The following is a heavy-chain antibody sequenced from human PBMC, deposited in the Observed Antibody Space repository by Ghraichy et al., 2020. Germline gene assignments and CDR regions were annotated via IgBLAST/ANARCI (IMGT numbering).Heavy chain of an antibody. J-gene: IGHJ4*02. D-gene: IGHD3-3*01. Sequence: SETLSLTCTVSGGSISSSSYYWVWIRQPPGKGLEWIGSIYYSGSTYYNPSLKSRVTISVDTSKNQFSLKLTSVTAADTAVYYCARGNYDFWSGYYTRYYFDYWGQGTLVTVSS. CDR2: IYYSGST. CDR1: GGSISSSSYY. V-gene: IGHV4-39*01. CDR3: ARGNYDFWSGYYTRYYFDY.